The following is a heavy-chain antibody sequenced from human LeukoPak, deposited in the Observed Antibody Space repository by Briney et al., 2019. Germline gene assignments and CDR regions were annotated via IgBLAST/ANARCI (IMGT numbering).Heavy chain of an antibody. CDR1: GFTFNNYA. CDR3: ARDVAGDGYFDY. V-gene: IGHV3-23*01. Sequence: GGSLRLSCAASGFTFNNYAMSWVRRAPGKGLEWVSAISGGGGTTYYADSVKGRFTISRDNSKNTLYLQMNSLRAEDTAVYYCARDVAGDGYFDYWGQGTLVTVSS. CDR2: ISGGGGTT. J-gene: IGHJ4*02. D-gene: IGHD2-21*02.